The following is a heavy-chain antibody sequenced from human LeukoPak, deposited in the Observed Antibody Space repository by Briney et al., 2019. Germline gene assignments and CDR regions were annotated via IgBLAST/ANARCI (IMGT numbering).Heavy chain of an antibody. CDR2: IVVGSGNT. Sequence: ASVKVSCKASGFTFTNPGMQWVRQARGQRLEWIGWIVVGSGNTNYAQKFQERVTITRDMSTSTAYMELSSLRSEDTAVYYCAADQSGVVVTAFDIWGQGTMVTVSS. CDR1: GFTFTNPG. CDR3: AADQSGVVVTAFDI. J-gene: IGHJ3*02. D-gene: IGHD2-2*01. V-gene: IGHV1-58*02.